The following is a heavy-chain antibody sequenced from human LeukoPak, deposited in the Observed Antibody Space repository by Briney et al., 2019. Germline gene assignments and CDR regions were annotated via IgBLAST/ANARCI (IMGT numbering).Heavy chain of an antibody. Sequence: SVKVSCKASGGTFSSYAISWVRQAPGQGLEWMGGIIPIFGTANYAQKFQGRVTITADESTSTVYMELSRLRSDDTAVYYCARASGIAVAGPGYWGQGTLVTVSS. CDR2: IIPIFGTA. J-gene: IGHJ4*02. D-gene: IGHD6-19*01. V-gene: IGHV1-69*13. CDR3: ARASGIAVAGPGY. CDR1: GGTFSSYA.